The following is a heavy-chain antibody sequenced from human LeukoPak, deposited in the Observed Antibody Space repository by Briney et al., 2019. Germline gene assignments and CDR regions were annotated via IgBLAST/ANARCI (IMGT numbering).Heavy chain of an antibody. V-gene: IGHV1-46*01. CDR3: ARAITRGSSDAFDI. CDR2: NNPSTGST. D-gene: IGHD1-26*01. CDR1: GYTFTSYG. J-gene: IGHJ3*02. Sequence: ASVKVSCKASGYTFTSYGISWVRQAPGQGLEWMGKNNPSTGSTTYAQKFQGRVTMTRDMSTSTVYMELSSLTSEDTAVYYCARAITRGSSDAFDIWGQGTMVTVSS.